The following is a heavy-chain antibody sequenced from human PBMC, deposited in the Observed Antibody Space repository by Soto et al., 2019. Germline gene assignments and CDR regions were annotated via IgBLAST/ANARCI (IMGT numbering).Heavy chain of an antibody. J-gene: IGHJ4*02. CDR3: ARVSKIRVSTSVPDY. D-gene: IGHD2-2*01. CDR2: IYYSGST. Sequence: QVQLQESGPGLVKPSQTLSLTCTVSGGSISSGDYYWSWIRQPPGKGLEWIGYIYYSGSTYYNPSLKSRVTIPVDTSKNQFSLKLSSVPAADTAVYYCARVSKIRVSTSVPDYWGQGTLVTVSS. CDR1: GGSISSGDYY. V-gene: IGHV4-30-4*01.